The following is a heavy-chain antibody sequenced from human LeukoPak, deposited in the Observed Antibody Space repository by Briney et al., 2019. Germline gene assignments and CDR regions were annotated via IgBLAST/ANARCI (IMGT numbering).Heavy chain of an antibody. CDR1: GVSVSSGSYF. CDR2: IYYSGST. D-gene: IGHD6-13*01. J-gene: IGHJ4*02. Sequence: PSETLSLTCAVSGVSVSSGSYFWTWIRQPPGKGLEWIGYIYYSGSTNYNPSLKSRVTISVDTSKNQFSLKLSSVTAADTAVYYCARATAGTIDSWGQGTLVTVSS. CDR3: ARATAGTIDS. V-gene: IGHV4-61*01.